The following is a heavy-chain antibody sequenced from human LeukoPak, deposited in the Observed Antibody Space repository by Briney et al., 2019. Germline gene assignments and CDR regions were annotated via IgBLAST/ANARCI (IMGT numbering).Heavy chain of an antibody. CDR1: GGSINSGGYY. CDR3: ASLTLVTMIVVG. CDR2: IYYSGST. J-gene: IGHJ4*02. Sequence: PSETLSLTCTVSGGSINSGGYYWSWIRQHPGKGLEWIGYIYYSGSTYYNPSLKSRVTISVDTSKNQFSLKLSSVTAADTAVYYCASLTLVTMIVVGWGQGTLVTVSS. D-gene: IGHD3-22*01. V-gene: IGHV4-31*03.